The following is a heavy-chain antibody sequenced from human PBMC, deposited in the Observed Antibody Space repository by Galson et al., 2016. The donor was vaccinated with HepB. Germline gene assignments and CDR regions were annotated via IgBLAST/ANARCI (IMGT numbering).Heavy chain of an antibody. J-gene: IGHJ4*02. CDR1: GFTFSRYA. CDR2: ISGSGTST. CDR3: AKDVEGATKCYFDL. D-gene: IGHD1-26*01. Sequence: SLRLSCAASGFTFSRYAMSWVRQAPGKWLEWVSAISGSGTSTYYADSVEGRLTISRDNSKNTLFLEVNSLKVEDTAVYFCAKDVEGATKCYFDLWGKGTLVTVAS. V-gene: IGHV3-23*01.